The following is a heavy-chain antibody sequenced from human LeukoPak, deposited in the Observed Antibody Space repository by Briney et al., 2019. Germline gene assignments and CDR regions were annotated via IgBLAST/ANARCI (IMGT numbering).Heavy chain of an antibody. Sequence: SETLSLTCTVSGGSISSYYWSWIRQPPGKGLEWIGYIYYSGSTNYRLSLKSRVTISVDTSKNQFSLKLSSVTAAGTAVYYCAISRTYSVWGSYRRYYFDYWGQGTLVTVSS. J-gene: IGHJ4*02. CDR3: AISRTYSVWGSYRRYYFDY. CDR2: IYYSGST. V-gene: IGHV4-59*12. D-gene: IGHD3-16*02. CDR1: GGSISSYY.